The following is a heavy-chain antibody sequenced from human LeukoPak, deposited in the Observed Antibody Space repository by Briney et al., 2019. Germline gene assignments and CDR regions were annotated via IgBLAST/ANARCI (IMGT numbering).Heavy chain of an antibody. CDR2: ISSSASTI. J-gene: IGHJ6*02. CDR3: ARVFYGMDV. Sequence: GGSLRLSCAASGFTFSDYYMSWLRQAPGKGLEWVSYISSSASTIYYADSVKGRFTISRDNAKNSLYLQMNSLRAEDTAVYYCARVFYGMDVWGQGTTVTVSS. CDR1: GFTFSDYY. V-gene: IGHV3-11*01.